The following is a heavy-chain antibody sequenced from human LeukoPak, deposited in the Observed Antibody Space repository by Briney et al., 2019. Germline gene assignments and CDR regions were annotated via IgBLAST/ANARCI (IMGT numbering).Heavy chain of an antibody. CDR2: INHSGST. CDR3: ARIVASKYYYYYYYMDV. D-gene: IGHD5-12*01. V-gene: IGHV4-34*01. J-gene: IGHJ6*03. CDR1: GASFRNYY. Sequence: SETLSLTCAVYGASFRNYYWSWIRQPPGKGLEWIGEINHSGSTNYNPSLKSRVTISVDTSKNQFSLKLSSVTAADTAVYYCARIVASKYYYYYYYMDVWGKGTTVTISS.